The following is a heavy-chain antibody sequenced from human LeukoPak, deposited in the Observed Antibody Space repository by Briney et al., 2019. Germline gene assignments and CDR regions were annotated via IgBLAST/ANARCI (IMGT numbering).Heavy chain of an antibody. J-gene: IGHJ5*02. D-gene: IGHD4-11*01. CDR3: AKLTTLTSNKTPP. V-gene: IGHV3-30*18. Sequence: GSLRLSCAAPGFTFSNYAIHWVRQAPGKGLEWVALISFDGGNKYYADSVKGRFTISRDNSKNTLFLQMNNLRPEDTAVYYCAKLTTLTSNKTPPWGQGTLVTVSS. CDR1: GFTFSNYA. CDR2: ISFDGGNK.